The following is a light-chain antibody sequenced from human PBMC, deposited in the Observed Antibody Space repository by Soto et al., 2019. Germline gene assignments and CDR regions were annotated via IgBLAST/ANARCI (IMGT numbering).Light chain of an antibody. CDR3: QQYNNWPPGT. V-gene: IGKV3-15*01. CDR2: GAS. J-gene: IGKJ1*01. CDR1: QSVSSN. Sequence: EIVMTQSPATLSVSPGERATLSCRANQSVSSNLAWYQQKPGQVPRLLIYGASTRATGIPARFSGSGSGTEFTLTISSLQSEDFAVYYCQQYNNWPPGTFGQGTKV.